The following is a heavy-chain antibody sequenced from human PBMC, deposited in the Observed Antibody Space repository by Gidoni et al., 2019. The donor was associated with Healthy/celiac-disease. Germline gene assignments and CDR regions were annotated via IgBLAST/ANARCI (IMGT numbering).Heavy chain of an antibody. CDR3: ARDMWELQGGAFDI. CDR1: GFTFSSYW. CDR2: INSDGSST. V-gene: IGHV3-74*01. Sequence: VQLVESGGGSLQPGRSMALSSAASGFTFSSYWMHWVRQAPGKGRMCVSRINSDGSSTSYADSVKGRSTISRDNAKSTLELQMNSLRAEETAVYYCARDMWELQGGAFDIWGQGTMVTVSS. J-gene: IGHJ3*02. D-gene: IGHD1-26*01.